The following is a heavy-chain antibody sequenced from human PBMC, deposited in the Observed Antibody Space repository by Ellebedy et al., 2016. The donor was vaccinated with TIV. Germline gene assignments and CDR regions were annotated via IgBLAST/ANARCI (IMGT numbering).Heavy chain of an antibody. Sequence: SETLSLTXTVSGGSISSDYWNWIRQPPGKGLEWIGFIYYSGRTNYNPSLKSRVTISVDTSKNQFSLELSSVTAADTAVYYCASWGDYGGNRHLDYWGQGTPLTVSS. J-gene: IGHJ4*02. CDR2: IYYSGRT. V-gene: IGHV4-59*01. D-gene: IGHD4-23*01. CDR1: GGSISSDY. CDR3: ASWGDYGGNRHLDY.